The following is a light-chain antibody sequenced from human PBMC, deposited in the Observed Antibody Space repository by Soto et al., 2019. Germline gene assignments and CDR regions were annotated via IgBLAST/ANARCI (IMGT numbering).Light chain of an antibody. CDR2: EAT. Sequence: QSALTQPASVSGSPGQSITISCTGTNSDVGSYKFVSWYQQHPGKAPKLMIYEATKRPSGVSNRFSGSKSGNTASLTISGLQAEDEADYYCCSYAGSDTSRFGGGTKLTVL. CDR1: NSDVGSYKF. CDR3: CSYAGSDTSR. V-gene: IGLV2-23*01. J-gene: IGLJ2*01.